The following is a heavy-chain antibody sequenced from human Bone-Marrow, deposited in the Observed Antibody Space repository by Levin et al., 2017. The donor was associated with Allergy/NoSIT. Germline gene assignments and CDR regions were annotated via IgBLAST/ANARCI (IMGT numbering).Heavy chain of an antibody. J-gene: IGHJ4*02. CDR2: ISYDGSNQ. CDR3: ARDPPRGENGFYLPNY. CDR1: GFRFSSYS. D-gene: IGHD3-16*01. V-gene: IGHV3-30-3*01. Sequence: AGGSLRLSCGASGFRFSSYSMHWVRQAPGKGLEWVAVISYDGSNQYHADFVKGRFTVSRDNNNNTLYLQMNSLRADDTAVYYCARDPPRGENGFYLPNYWGQGTLVTVSS.